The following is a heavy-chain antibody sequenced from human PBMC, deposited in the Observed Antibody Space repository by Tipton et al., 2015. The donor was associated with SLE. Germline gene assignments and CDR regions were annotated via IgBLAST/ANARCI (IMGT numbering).Heavy chain of an antibody. CDR1: GGSITSGSSY. D-gene: IGHD4-11*01. CDR2: IYYNGST. V-gene: IGHV4-39*07. Sequence: LRLSCTVSGGSITSGSSYWDWIRQPPGKGLEWIGSIYYNGSTYYNPSLKSRVTVSVDTSKNQFSLRLNSVTAADTAVYYCAREAGDGMTTVDFDYWGQGTLVTVSS. J-gene: IGHJ4*02. CDR3: AREAGDGMTTVDFDY.